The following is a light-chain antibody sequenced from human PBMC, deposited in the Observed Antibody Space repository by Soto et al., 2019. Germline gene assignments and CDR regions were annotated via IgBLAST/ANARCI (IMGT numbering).Light chain of an antibody. V-gene: IGKV1-9*01. Sequence: IPLTQSPSSLSASVGDRVTITCRASQDIAIYLAWYQQKPGEAPKLLIYAASTLYGGVPSRVSGSGSGTDFALTITSLQAEDFATYYCQQLRMYPSTFGGGTKVQIK. CDR1: QDIAIY. CDR2: AAS. J-gene: IGKJ4*01. CDR3: QQLRMYPST.